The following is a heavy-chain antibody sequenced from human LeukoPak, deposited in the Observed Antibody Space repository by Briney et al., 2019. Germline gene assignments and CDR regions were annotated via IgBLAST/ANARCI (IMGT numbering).Heavy chain of an antibody. V-gene: IGHV3-9*03. Sequence: PGGSLRLSCAPSGFTFDDYAMHWVRQAPGKGLEWVSGISWNSGTIAYADSVKGRFTISRDNAKNSLHLQMNSLRAEDMALYYCAKASTRSFTSGYYGDAFDIWGQGTMVSVSS. CDR1: GFTFDDYA. CDR2: ISWNSGTI. D-gene: IGHD3-22*01. J-gene: IGHJ3*02. CDR3: AKASTRSFTSGYYGDAFDI.